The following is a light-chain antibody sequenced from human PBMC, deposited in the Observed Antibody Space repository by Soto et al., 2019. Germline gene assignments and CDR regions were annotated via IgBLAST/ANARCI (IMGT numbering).Light chain of an antibody. V-gene: IGKV1-39*01. CDR2: AAS. J-gene: IGKJ1*01. CDR3: QQSYNSPWT. CDR1: QSISTY. Sequence: DIQMTQSPSSLSASVRDRVTITCRASQSISTYLNWYQQKPGKVPKLLIYAASTLQSGVPSRFRGSGSGTDFTPTISSLQPEDFATYYCQQSYNSPWTFAQGTKVEIK.